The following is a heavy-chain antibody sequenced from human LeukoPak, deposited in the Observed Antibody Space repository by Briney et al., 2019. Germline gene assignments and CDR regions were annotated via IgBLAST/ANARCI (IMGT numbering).Heavy chain of an antibody. CDR3: AKDGTRRTAADDYYYYMDV. CDR2: ISWNSGSI. V-gene: IGHV3-9*01. D-gene: IGHD6-13*01. Sequence: GGSLRLSCAASGFTFDDYAMHWVRQAPGKGLEWVSGISWNSGSIGYASSVKGRFTISRDNAKSSLYLQMNSLRAEDTALYYCAKDGTRRTAADDYYYYMDVWGKGTTVTVSS. J-gene: IGHJ6*03. CDR1: GFTFDDYA.